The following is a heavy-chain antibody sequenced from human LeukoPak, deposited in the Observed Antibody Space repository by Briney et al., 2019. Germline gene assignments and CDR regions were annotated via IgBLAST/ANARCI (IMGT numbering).Heavy chain of an antibody. CDR3: ARSPGTTLLSAFDI. V-gene: IGHV4-4*07. CDR1: GGSISSYY. J-gene: IGHJ3*02. CDR2: IYTSGST. Sequence: SETLSLTCTVSGGSISSYYWSWIRQPAGKGLEWIGRIYTSGSTNYNPSLKSRVTISVDTSKNQFSLKLSSVTAADTAVYYCARSPGTTLLSAFDIWGQGTMVTVSS. D-gene: IGHD1-7*01.